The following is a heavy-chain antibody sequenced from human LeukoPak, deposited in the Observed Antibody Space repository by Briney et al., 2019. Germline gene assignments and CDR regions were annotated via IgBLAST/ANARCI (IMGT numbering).Heavy chain of an antibody. V-gene: IGHV4-4*09. D-gene: IGHD3-9*01. CDR1: GGSINVSY. CDR2: IYHRGST. Sequence: SETLSLTCTVSGGSINVSYWSWIRQPPGKGLEWIGYIYHRGSTNYNPSLKSRITVSVDTSKNQFSLKVTSVTAADTAVYYCARSGVFSGYDAFDIWGQGTMVTVSS. CDR3: ARSGVFSGYDAFDI. J-gene: IGHJ3*02.